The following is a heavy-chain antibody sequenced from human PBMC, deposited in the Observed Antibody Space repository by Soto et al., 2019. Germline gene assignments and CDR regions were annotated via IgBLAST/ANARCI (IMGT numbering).Heavy chain of an antibody. CDR3: ENARYCSGGSCYPPNFDY. D-gene: IGHD2-15*01. Sequence: EVQLLESGGGLVQPGGSLRLSCAASGFTFSSYAMSWVRQAPGKGLEWVSAISGSGGSTYYADSVKGRFTISRDNSKNTLYLQMNSLRAEDTAVYYCENARYCSGGSCYPPNFDYWGQGTLVTVSS. J-gene: IGHJ4*02. V-gene: IGHV3-23*01. CDR2: ISGSGGST. CDR1: GFTFSSYA.